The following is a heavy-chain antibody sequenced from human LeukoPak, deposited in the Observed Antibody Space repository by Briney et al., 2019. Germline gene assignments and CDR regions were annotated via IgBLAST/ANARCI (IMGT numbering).Heavy chain of an antibody. CDR2: ISYDGSNK. J-gene: IGHJ4*02. V-gene: IGHV3-30-3*01. CDR3: ARGPGYSSSWYKREGDNFDY. Sequence: PGGSLRLSCAASGFTFSSYAMHWVRQAPGKGLEWVAVISYDGSNKYYADSVKGRFTISRDNSKNTLYLQMNSLRAEDTAVYYCARGPGYSSSWYKREGDNFDYWGQGTLVTVSS. CDR1: GFTFSSYA. D-gene: IGHD6-13*01.